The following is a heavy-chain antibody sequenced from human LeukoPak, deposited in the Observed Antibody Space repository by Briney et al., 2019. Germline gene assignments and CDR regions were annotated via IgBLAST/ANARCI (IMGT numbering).Heavy chain of an antibody. Sequence: GGSLRLSCAASGFTFSSYAMHWVRQAPGKGLEWVAVISYDGSNKYYADSVKGRLTISRDNSKNTLYLQMNSLRAEDTAVYYCARDYGSGSYYIFDIWGQGTMVTVSS. V-gene: IGHV3-30*04. CDR2: ISYDGSNK. J-gene: IGHJ3*02. CDR1: GFTFSSYA. D-gene: IGHD3-10*01. CDR3: ARDYGSGSYYIFDI.